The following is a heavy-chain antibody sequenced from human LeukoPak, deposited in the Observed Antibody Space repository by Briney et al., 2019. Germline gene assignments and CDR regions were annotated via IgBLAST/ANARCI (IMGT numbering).Heavy chain of an antibody. D-gene: IGHD5-18*01. J-gene: IGHJ4*02. Sequence: SETLSLTCSVSGDSITGYYWGWIRQPPGKGLEWIGNIYYTGNTYYNSCLKSRVTISLDTSKNQFSLKLSSVTAADTAVYYCARDTYNYGSSAYYFDYWGQGTLVTVSS. V-gene: IGHV4-39*07. CDR1: GDSITGYY. CDR3: ARDTYNYGSSAYYFDY. CDR2: IYYTGNT.